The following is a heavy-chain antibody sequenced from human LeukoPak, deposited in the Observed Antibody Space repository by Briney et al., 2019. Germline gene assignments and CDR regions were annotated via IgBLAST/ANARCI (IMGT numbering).Heavy chain of an antibody. D-gene: IGHD3-22*01. CDR3: AREYYDSSGYFDY. CDR1: GXSISSYY. J-gene: IGHJ4*02. V-gene: IGHV4-59*01. CDR2: FYYSGST. Sequence: SETLSLTCTVSGXSISSYYRSWIRQPPGKGLEWIGYFYYSGSTNYNPSLKSRVTISVDTSKNQFSLKLSSVTAADTAVYYCAREYYDSSGYFDYWGQGTLVTVSS.